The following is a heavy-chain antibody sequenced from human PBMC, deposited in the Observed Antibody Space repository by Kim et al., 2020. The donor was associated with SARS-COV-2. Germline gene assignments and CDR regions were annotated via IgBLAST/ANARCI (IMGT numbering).Heavy chain of an antibody. J-gene: IGHJ6*02. V-gene: IGHV1-46*01. D-gene: IGHD2-15*01. CDR2: IKPNPGDT. CDR3: ARGGGGIVVEPGPSVFTLEV. Sequence: ASVKVSCKASGYTFTNYKLHWVRQAPGHGLEWMALIKPNPGDTTYAQKFQDRVTMTRDTSTSTAYLELTSLRSDDTAVYYCARGGGGIVVEPGPSVFTLEVWGQGATVTVSS. CDR1: GYTFTNYK.